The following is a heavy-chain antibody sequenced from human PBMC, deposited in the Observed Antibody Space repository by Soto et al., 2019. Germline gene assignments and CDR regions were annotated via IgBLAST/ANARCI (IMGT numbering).Heavy chain of an antibody. J-gene: IGHJ4*02. CDR2: ISYDGSNK. D-gene: IGHD2-15*01. CDR1: GFTFSSYG. V-gene: IGHV3-30*18. Sequence: QVQLVESGGGVVQPGRSLRLSCAASGFTFSSYGMHWVRQAPGKGLEWVAVISYDGSNKYYADSVKGRFTISRDNSKNTLYLQMNSMRAEDTAVYYCAKDPRYCSGGSCYPHPYFDYWGQGTLVTVSS. CDR3: AKDPRYCSGGSCYPHPYFDY.